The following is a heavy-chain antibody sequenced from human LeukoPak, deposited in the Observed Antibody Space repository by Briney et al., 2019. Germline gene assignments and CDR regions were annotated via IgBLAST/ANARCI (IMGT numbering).Heavy chain of an antibody. D-gene: IGHD2-2*01. CDR3: ATLDCSSTSCNGMEYFQH. J-gene: IGHJ1*01. CDR2: ISGSGGST. CDR1: GFTFSSYA. Sequence: GGSLRLSCAASGFTFSSYAMSWVRQAPGKGQEWVSVISGSGGSTYYADSVKGRFTIFRDNTKNSLYLLVNSLRADDTAVYYCATLDCSSTSCNGMEYFQHWGQGTLVSVAS. V-gene: IGHV3-23*01.